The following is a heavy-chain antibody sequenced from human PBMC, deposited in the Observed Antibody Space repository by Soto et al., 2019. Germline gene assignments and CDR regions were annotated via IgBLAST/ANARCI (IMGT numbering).Heavy chain of an antibody. D-gene: IGHD5-12*01. CDR3: ATLEYSGYDFAFDY. J-gene: IGHJ4*02. Sequence: SETLSLTCTVSGGSISSSSYYWGWIRQPPGKGLEWIGSIYYSGSTYYNPSLKSRVTISVDTSKNQFSLKLSSVTAADTAVYYCATLEYSGYDFAFDYWGQGTLVTVSS. CDR2: IYYSGST. V-gene: IGHV4-39*01. CDR1: GGSISSSSYY.